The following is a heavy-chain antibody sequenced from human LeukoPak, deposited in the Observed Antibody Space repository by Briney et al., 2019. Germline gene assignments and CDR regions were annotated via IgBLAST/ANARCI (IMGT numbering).Heavy chain of an antibody. CDR3: ARSGDSSAYYSF. CDR1: GASIRSHH. CDR2: VYYVGST. Sequence: SETLSLTCSVSGASIRSHHWTWIRQPPGKGLEWIGNVYYVGSTSYSPSLKSRVTISLDTSKNQFSLEMNSVTAADTAVYYCARSGDSSAYYSFWGQGILVTVSS. V-gene: IGHV4-59*11. D-gene: IGHD3-22*01. J-gene: IGHJ4*02.